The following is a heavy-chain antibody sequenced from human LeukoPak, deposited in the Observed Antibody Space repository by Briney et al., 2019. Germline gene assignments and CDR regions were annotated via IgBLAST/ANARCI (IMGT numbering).Heavy chain of an antibody. CDR1: SYIFSDAW. D-gene: IGHD5/OR15-5a*01. Sequence: PGGSLRLSCAASSYIFSDAWMNWVRQAPGKGLEWVGRIETKAHGGTTKYAAPVKGRFTISRGDSKNTLYLQMSSLKTEDTAAYYCTTDPFYDSAGFAFWGQGTLVTVS. J-gene: IGHJ4*02. CDR3: TTDPFYDSAGFAF. CDR2: IETKAHGGTT. V-gene: IGHV3-15*07.